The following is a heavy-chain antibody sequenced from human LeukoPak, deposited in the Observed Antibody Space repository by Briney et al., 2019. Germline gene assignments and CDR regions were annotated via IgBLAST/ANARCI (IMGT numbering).Heavy chain of an antibody. J-gene: IGHJ4*02. CDR3: VYFSGKYFDY. D-gene: IGHD2/OR15-2a*01. CDR2: INHSGST. CDR1: GGSFSGYY. Sequence: PSETLSLTCAVYGGSFSGYYWSWIRQPPGKGLEWIGEINHSGSTNYNPSLKSRVTISVDTSKNQFSLKLSSVTAADTAVYYCVYFSGKYFDYWGQGTLVTVSS. V-gene: IGHV4-34*01.